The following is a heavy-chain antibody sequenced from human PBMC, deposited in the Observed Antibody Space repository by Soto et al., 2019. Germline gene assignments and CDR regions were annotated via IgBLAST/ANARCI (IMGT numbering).Heavy chain of an antibody. CDR2: INHSGST. CDR1: GGSFSGYY. CDR3: ARGRMIVVQLYNWFDP. J-gene: IGHJ5*02. Sequence: SETLSLTCAVFGGSFSGYYWSWIRQPPGKGLEWIGEINHSGSTNYNPSLKSRVTISVDTSKNQFSLKLSSVTAADTAVYYCARGRMIVVQLYNWFDPWGQGTLVTVSS. V-gene: IGHV4-34*01. D-gene: IGHD3-22*01.